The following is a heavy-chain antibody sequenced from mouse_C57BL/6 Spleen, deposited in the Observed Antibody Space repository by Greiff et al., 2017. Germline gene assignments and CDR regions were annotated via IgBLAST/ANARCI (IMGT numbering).Heavy chain of an antibody. Sequence: VKLQQPGAELVKPGASVKMSCKASGYTFTSYWITWVKQRPGQGLEWIGDIYPGSGSTNYNEKFKSKATLTVDTSSSTAYMQLSSLTSEDSAVYYCARDYGSHYYAMDYWGQGTSVTVSS. CDR2: IYPGSGST. D-gene: IGHD1-1*01. V-gene: IGHV1-55*01. CDR1: GYTFTSYW. J-gene: IGHJ4*01. CDR3: ARDYGSHYYAMDY.